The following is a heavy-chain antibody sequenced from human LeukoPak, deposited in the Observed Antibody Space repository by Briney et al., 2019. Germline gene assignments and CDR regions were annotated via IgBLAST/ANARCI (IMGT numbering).Heavy chain of an antibody. Sequence: PSETLSLTCTVSGDSISNYHWSWIRQPPGKGLEWIGCMYNSGTTNYNPSLKSRVTISVDTSKNQFSLNLSSVTAADTAVYYCARDRFPVYWGQGTLVTVSS. V-gene: IGHV4-59*01. CDR1: GDSISNYH. CDR2: MYNSGTT. J-gene: IGHJ4*02. CDR3: ARDRFPVY.